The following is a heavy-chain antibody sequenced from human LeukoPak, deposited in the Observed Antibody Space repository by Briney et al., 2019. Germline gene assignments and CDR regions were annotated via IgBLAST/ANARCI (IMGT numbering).Heavy chain of an antibody. CDR1: GFTFSNYA. V-gene: IGHV3-23*01. D-gene: IGHD2-2*01. J-gene: IGHJ6*03. CDR3: AKGKYCSSTSCYAAYYYYYMDV. CDR2: ISGSDGST. Sequence: GGSLRLSCAASGFTFSNYAMSWVRQAPGKGLEWVSGISGSDGSTYYADSVKGRFTISRENSKNTLYLQMNSLRAEDTAVYYCAKGKYCSSTSCYAAYYYYYMDVWGKGTTVTVSS.